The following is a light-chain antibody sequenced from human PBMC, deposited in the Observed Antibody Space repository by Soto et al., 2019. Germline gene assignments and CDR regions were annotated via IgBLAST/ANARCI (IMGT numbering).Light chain of an antibody. V-gene: IGLV2-14*01. J-gene: IGLJ1*01. Sequence: QSVLTQPASVSGSPGQSITISCTGTSSDVGGYNYVSWFQHHPGKAPKLIIYEVSYRPSGVSNRFSGSKSGDTASLTISGLQAEDEADYYCSSFTNTITRYALGTGTKVTVL. CDR3: SSFTNTITRYA. CDR1: SSDVGGYNY. CDR2: EVS.